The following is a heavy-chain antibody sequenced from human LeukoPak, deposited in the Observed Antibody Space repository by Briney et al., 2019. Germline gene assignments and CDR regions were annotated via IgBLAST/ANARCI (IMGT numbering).Heavy chain of an antibody. J-gene: IGHJ4*02. D-gene: IGHD3-22*01. V-gene: IGHV3-23*01. CDR2: ISGSGGST. Sequence: PGGSLRLSCAASGFTFSSYGMSWVRQAPGKGLEWVSAISGSGGSTYYADSVKGRFIISRDNSKNTLYVQMNSLKAEDTAIYYCAKDPTDFDSSGQTYFDYWGQGTLVTVSS. CDR3: AKDPTDFDSSGQTYFDY. CDR1: GFTFSSYG.